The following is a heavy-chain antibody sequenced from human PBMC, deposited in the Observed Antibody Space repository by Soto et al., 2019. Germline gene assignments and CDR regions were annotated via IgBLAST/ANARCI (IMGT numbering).Heavy chain of an antibody. D-gene: IGHD4-17*01. V-gene: IGHV3-30-3*01. Sequence: QVQLVESGGGVVQPWRSLRLSCAASGFTFSNYAMHWVRQAPGKGMEWVALISYDGSKKYFADSVKGRFTISRDNSKNTLYLQMNSLRTEDTAVYYCTRGPAGDSHLYSYGMDVWCQGTTGTVSS. CDR1: GFTFSNYA. CDR2: ISYDGSKK. J-gene: IGHJ6*02. CDR3: TRGPAGDSHLYSYGMDV.